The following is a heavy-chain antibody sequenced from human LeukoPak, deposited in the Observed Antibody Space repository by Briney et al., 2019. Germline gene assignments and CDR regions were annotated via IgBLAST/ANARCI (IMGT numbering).Heavy chain of an antibody. CDR2: ISWNSGSI. J-gene: IGHJ2*01. Sequence: PGGSLRLSCAASGFTFSSYSMNWVRQAPGKGLEWVSGISWNSGSIGYADSVKGRFTISRDNAKNSLYLQMNSLRAEDTALYYCAKDLDSSGWYDFDLWGRGTLVTVSS. CDR3: AKDLDSSGWYDFDL. V-gene: IGHV3-9*01. D-gene: IGHD6-19*01. CDR1: GFTFSSYS.